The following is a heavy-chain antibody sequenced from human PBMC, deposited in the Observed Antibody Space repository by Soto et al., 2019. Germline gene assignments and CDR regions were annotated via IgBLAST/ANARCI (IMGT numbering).Heavy chain of an antibody. CDR1: GFTFSSYG. CDR3: AKDKFLEWSYNDY. Sequence: VQLVESGGGVVQPGRSLRLSCAASGFTFSSYGMHWVRQAPGKGLEWVAVISYDGSNKYYADSVKGRFTISRDNSKNTLYLQMNSLRAEDTAVYYCAKDKFLEWSYNDYWGQGTLVTVSS. J-gene: IGHJ4*02. CDR2: ISYDGSNK. D-gene: IGHD3-3*01. V-gene: IGHV3-30*18.